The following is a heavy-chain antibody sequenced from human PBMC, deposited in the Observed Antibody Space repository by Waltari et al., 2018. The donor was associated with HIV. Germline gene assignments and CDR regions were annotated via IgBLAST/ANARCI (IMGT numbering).Heavy chain of an antibody. CDR2: ISGYNGNT. Sequence: VKLVQSGAEMRKPGASVKVYCTSSGYTFSGYTISCVRQAPGQGLEWMGWISGYNGNTNYAQKFQDRVNMTTDTSTSTAHMELRSLRSYDTAVYYCARGVSIVRGVMIRGHMDVWGQGTTVTVSS. J-gene: IGHJ6*02. V-gene: IGHV1-18*01. D-gene: IGHD3-10*01. CDR1: GYTFSGYT. CDR3: ARGVSIVRGVMIRGHMDV.